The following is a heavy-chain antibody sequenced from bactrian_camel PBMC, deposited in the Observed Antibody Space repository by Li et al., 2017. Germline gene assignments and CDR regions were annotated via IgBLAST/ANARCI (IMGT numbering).Heavy chain of an antibody. CDR3: AVDDAYYADYEAITEYRH. D-gene: IGHD4*01. J-gene: IGHJ4*01. CDR2: IDEDGRT. CDR1: GYTNSRYC. V-gene: IGHV3S26*01. Sequence: HVQLVESGGGSVQAGGSLTLSCVVSGYTNSRYCMGWFRQAPGKGCEGLASIDEDGRTSYARVLLGRFSISKDKDTLYLLMNNLQPEDTARYYCAVDDAYYADYEAITEYRHWGQGTQVTVS.